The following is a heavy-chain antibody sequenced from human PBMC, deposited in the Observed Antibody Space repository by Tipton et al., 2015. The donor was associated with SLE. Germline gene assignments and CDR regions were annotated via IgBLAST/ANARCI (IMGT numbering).Heavy chain of an antibody. J-gene: IGHJ4*02. Sequence: GSLRLSCAASGFTFSSYNMNWVRQAPGKGLEWVSYISSSGSTIYYADSVKGRFTISRDNAKNSLYLQMNSLRAEDTAVYYCARVVLYSSSWYEDYWGQGTLVTVSS. CDR1: GFTFSSYN. D-gene: IGHD6-13*01. CDR3: ARVVLYSSSWYEDY. V-gene: IGHV3-48*03. CDR2: ISSSGSTI.